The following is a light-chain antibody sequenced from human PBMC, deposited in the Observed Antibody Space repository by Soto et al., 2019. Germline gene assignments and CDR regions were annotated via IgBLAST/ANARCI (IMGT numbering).Light chain of an antibody. CDR1: QSVSSNY. V-gene: IGKV3-20*01. Sequence: EIVLTQSPGTLSLSPGERATLSCRASQSVSSNYLAWYQQIPGQAPRLLIYGASSRATGIPDRFSGSGSGTDFTLTINRLEPEDFAVYYCQHYGNSPPFTFGPGTKVDIK. CDR2: GAS. CDR3: QHYGNSPPFT. J-gene: IGKJ3*01.